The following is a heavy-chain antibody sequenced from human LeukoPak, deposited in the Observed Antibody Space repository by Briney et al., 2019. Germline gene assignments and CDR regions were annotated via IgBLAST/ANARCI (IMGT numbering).Heavy chain of an antibody. CDR1: GFTFSSYA. D-gene: IGHD3-22*01. CDR2: ISGSGGST. CDR3: AKIALSAGRYYYDSSGYFLLDY. J-gene: IGHJ4*02. Sequence: GGSLRLSCAASGFTFSSYAMSWVRQAPGKGLEWVSAISGSGGSTYYADSVKGRFTISRDNSKNTLYLQMNSLRAEDTAVYYCAKIALSAGRYYYDSSGYFLLDYWGQGTLVTVSS. V-gene: IGHV3-23*01.